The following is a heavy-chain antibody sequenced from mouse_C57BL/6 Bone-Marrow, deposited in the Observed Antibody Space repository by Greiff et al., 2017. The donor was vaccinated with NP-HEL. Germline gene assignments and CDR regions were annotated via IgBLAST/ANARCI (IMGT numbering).Heavy chain of an antibody. J-gene: IGHJ2*01. CDR2: INPNNGGT. V-gene: IGHV1-26*01. CDR3: ARYYFDY. CDR1: GYTFTDYY. Sequence: QLQQSGPELVKPGASVKISCKASGYTFTDYYMNWVKQSHGKSLEWIGDINPNNGGTSYNQKFKGKATLTVDKSSSTAYMELRSLTSEDSAVYYCARYYFDYWGQGTTLTVSS.